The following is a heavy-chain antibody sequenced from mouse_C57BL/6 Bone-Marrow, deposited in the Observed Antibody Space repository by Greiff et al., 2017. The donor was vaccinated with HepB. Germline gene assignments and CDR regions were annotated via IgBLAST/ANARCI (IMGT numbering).Heavy chain of an antibody. J-gene: IGHJ3*01. CDR2: ISSGGDYI. CDR3: TREGNDYDGFAY. Sequence: EVQRVESGEGLVKPGGSLKLSCAASGFTFSSYAMSWVRQTPEKRLEWVAYISSGGDYIYYADTVKGRFTISRDNARNTLYLQMSSLKSEDTAMYYCTREGNDYDGFAYWGQGTLVTVSA. V-gene: IGHV5-9-1*02. D-gene: IGHD2-4*01. CDR1: GFTFSSYA.